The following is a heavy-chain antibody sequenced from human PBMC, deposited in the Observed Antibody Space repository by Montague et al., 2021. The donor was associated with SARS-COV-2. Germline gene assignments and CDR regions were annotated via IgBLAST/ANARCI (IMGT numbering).Heavy chain of an antibody. Sequence: TLSLTCTVSGGSISSYYWSWIRQPPGKGLEWIGYIYYSGSTNYNPSLKSRVTISVDTSKNQFSLKLSSVTAADTTVYYCARGSGWMGNAFDIWGQGTMVTVSS. CDR2: IYYSGST. D-gene: IGHD6-19*01. CDR3: ARGSGWMGNAFDI. J-gene: IGHJ3*02. V-gene: IGHV4-59*01. CDR1: GGSISSYY.